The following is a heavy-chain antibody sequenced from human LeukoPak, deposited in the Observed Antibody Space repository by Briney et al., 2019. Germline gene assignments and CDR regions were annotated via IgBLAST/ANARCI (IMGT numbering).Heavy chain of an antibody. CDR2: INHSGGT. D-gene: IGHD6-19*01. CDR1: GGSFSGYY. V-gene: IGHV4-34*01. CDR3: ARGISYSSGWYYFDY. J-gene: IGHJ4*02. Sequence: PSETLSLTCAVYGGSFSGYYWSWIRQPPGKGLEWIGEINHSGGTNYNPSLKSRVTISVDTSKNQFSLKLSSVTAADTAVYYCARGISYSSGWYYFDYWGQGTLVTVSS.